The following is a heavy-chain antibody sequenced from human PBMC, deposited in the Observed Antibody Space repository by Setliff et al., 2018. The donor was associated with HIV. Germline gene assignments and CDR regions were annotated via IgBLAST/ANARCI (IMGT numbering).Heavy chain of an antibody. J-gene: IGHJ6*02. CDR3: ARITIFVPGNPYFYGMDV. CDR1: GDSITSGGFF. CDR2: MFYSGTT. V-gene: IGHV4-31*03. Sequence: SETLSLTCSVSGDSITSGGFFWSWIRQRPEKGLEWIGHMFYSGTTYYSPSLKSRVRISRGTSENQFSLKLTSVTAADTAAYYCARITIFVPGNPYFYGMDVWGQGTTVTVSS. D-gene: IGHD3-3*01.